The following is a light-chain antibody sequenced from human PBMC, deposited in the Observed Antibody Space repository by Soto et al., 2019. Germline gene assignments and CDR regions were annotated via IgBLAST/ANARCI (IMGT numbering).Light chain of an antibody. CDR1: QSVSSS. CDR3: QQYIDWPPGT. J-gene: IGKJ1*01. V-gene: IGKV3-15*01. CDR2: DTS. Sequence: EIVVTQSPATLSVSPGERVTLSCRASQSVSSSLAWYQQRPGQAPRLLIYDTSTRDAGISARFSGSGSGTEFTLAISGLQSEGFAVYYLQQYIDWPPGTFGRGTAVEIK.